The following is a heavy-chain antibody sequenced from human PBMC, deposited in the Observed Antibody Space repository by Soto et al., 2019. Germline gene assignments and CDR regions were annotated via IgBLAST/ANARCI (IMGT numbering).Heavy chain of an antibody. V-gene: IGHV4-39*01. J-gene: IGHJ6*04. Sequence: PSETLSLTCTVSGGSISSSGYYWGWIRQPPGKGLEWIGNIYSNGSTYYNPSLRSRVALAIGTSQNQFSLKLTSVDASDTAIYYCSTQKSSSAAHSYGMDVWGVGTTVTVSS. D-gene: IGHD6-25*01. CDR2: IYSNGST. CDR3: STQKSSSAAHSYGMDV. CDR1: GGSISSSGYY.